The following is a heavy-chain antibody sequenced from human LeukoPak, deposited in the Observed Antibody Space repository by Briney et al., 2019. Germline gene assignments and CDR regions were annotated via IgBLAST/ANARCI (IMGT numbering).Heavy chain of an antibody. Sequence: GGSLRLSCAASGFTLSNYGMHWVRQAPGKGLVWLSRINSDGSSTSYADSVKGRFTISRDNAKNTLYVQMNSLRDEDTAVYYCVRQYRVAAPADYWGQGTLVTVSS. V-gene: IGHV3-74*01. D-gene: IGHD6-13*01. CDR3: VRQYRVAAPADY. CDR2: INSDGSST. CDR1: GFTLSNYG. J-gene: IGHJ4*02.